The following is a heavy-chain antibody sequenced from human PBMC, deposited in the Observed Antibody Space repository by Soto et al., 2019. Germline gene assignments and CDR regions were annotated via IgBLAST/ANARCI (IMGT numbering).Heavy chain of an antibody. J-gene: IGHJ5*02. Sequence: GGSLRLSCAASGFTFSSYAMSWVRQAPGKGLEWVSAISGSGGSTYYADSVKGRFTISRDNSKNTLYLQMNSLRAEDTAVYYCAKGRRGYCSGGSCYSGWFDPWGQGTLVTVSS. CDR3: AKGRRGYCSGGSCYSGWFDP. D-gene: IGHD2-15*01. CDR1: GFTFSSYA. CDR2: ISGSGGST. V-gene: IGHV3-23*01.